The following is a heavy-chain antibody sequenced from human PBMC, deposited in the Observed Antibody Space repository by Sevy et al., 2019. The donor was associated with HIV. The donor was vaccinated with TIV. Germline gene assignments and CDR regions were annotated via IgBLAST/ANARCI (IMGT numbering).Heavy chain of an antibody. CDR2: ISRSSSYI. D-gene: IGHD1-26*01. CDR1: GFTFSSYS. J-gene: IGHJ4*02. CDR3: ARWDADRRWYFDY. Sequence: GGSLRLSCAASGFTFSSYSMNWVRQAPGKGLEWVSSISRSSSYIYHADSGKGGFTISRDNANNSLNLQMNGLGAEDTAGYYCARWDADRRWYFDYWGQGILVTVSS. V-gene: IGHV3-21*01.